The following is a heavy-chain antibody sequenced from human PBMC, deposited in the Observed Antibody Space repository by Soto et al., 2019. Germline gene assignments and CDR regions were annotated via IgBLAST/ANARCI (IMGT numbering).Heavy chain of an antibody. D-gene: IGHD6-19*01. CDR2: ISSSSSTI. V-gene: IGHV3-48*02. Sequence: GGSLRLSCAASGFTFSSYSMNWVRQAPGKGLEWVSYISSSSSTIYYADSVKGRFTISRDNAKNSLYLQMNSLRDEDTAVYYCARYWRILSGWFDAFDIWGQGTMVTVSS. CDR3: ARYWRILSGWFDAFDI. CDR1: GFTFSSYS. J-gene: IGHJ3*02.